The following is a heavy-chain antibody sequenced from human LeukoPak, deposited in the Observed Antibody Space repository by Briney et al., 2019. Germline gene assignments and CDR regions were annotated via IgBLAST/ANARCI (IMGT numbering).Heavy chain of an antibody. V-gene: IGHV3-23*01. CDR1: GFTFSSYA. D-gene: IGHD4-17*01. J-gene: IGHJ4*02. CDR2: ISGSGRST. CDR3: AKARNGDPPYYFDY. Sequence: PGRSLRLSCAASGFTFSSYAMSWVRQAPGNGLEWVSAISGSGRSTYYADSVKGRFTISRDNSKYTLYLQMNSLGAEDTAVYYCAKARNGDPPYYFDYWGQGTLVTVSS.